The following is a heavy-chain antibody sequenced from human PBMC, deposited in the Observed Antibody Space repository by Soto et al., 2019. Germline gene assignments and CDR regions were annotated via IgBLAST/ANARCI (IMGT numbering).Heavy chain of an antibody. J-gene: IGHJ4*02. CDR2: ISSSSSYI. CDR3: ARDRPGTTDTRY. V-gene: IGHV3-21*01. D-gene: IGHD5-18*01. CDR1: GFTFSSDS. Sequence: GGSLRLSCAASGFTFSSDSMNWVRQAPGKGLEWVSSISSSSSYIYYADSVKGRFTISRDNTKNSLYLQMNSLRAEDTAVYYCARDRPGTTDTRYRGQGTLVTVST.